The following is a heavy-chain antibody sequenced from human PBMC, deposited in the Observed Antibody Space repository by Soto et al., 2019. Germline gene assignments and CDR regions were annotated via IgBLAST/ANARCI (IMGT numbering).Heavy chain of an antibody. CDR3: ARDRPKSPHGSGWSVRGMDV. CDR2: IWYDGSNK. D-gene: IGHD6-19*01. J-gene: IGHJ6*02. Sequence: QVQLVESGGGVVQPGRSLRLSCAASGFTFSSYGMHWVRQAPGKGLEWVAVIWYDGSNKYYADSVKGRFTISRDNSKNPLERQMTSLRAEDTAVYYCARDRPKSPHGSGWSVRGMDVWGQGTTVTGSS. V-gene: IGHV3-33*01. CDR1: GFTFSSYG.